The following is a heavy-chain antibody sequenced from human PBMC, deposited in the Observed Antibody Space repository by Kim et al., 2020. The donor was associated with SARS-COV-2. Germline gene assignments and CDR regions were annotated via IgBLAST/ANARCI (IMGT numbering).Heavy chain of an antibody. D-gene: IGHD6-6*01. CDR1: GYSFTSYW. CDR3: ARRGAGASIAARRDYYYYGMDV. J-gene: IGHJ6*02. CDR2: IDPSDSYT. V-gene: IGHV5-10-1*01. Sequence: GESLKISCKGSGYSFTSYWISWVRQMPGKGLEWMGRIDPSDSYTNYSPSFQGHVTISADKSISTAYLQWSSLKASDTAMYYCARRGAGASIAARRDYYYYGMDVWGQGTTVTVSS.